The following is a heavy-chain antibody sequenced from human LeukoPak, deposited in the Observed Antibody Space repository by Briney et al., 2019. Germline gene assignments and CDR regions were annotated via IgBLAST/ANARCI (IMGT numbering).Heavy chain of an antibody. Sequence: GGSLRLSCAASGVTFSSYGMHGVRQAPGKGLEWVEVISYDGSNKYYADSVKGRFTISRDNSKNTLYLQMNSLRAEDTAVYYCAKRGYDYFTNWFDPWGQGTLVTVSS. V-gene: IGHV3-30*18. CDR3: AKRGYDYFTNWFDP. CDR2: ISYDGSNK. J-gene: IGHJ5*02. CDR1: GVTFSSYG. D-gene: IGHD5-12*01.